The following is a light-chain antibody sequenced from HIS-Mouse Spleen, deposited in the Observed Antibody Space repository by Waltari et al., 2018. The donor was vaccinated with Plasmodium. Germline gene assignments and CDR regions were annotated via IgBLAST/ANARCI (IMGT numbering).Light chain of an antibody. CDR1: QSVSSN. J-gene: IGKJ3*01. CDR3: QQYNNWPPEGA. Sequence: EIVMTQSPATLSVSPGERATLSCRASQSVSSNLAWYQQKPGQAPRLLIYGASSGSGTEFTLTSSSLQSEDFAVYYCQQYNNWPPEGAFGPGTKVDIK. CDR2: GAS. V-gene: IGKV3-15*01.